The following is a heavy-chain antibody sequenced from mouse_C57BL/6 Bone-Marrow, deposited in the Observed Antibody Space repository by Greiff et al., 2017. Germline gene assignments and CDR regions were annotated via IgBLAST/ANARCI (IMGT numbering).Heavy chain of an antibody. CDR2: IDPEDGET. V-gene: IGHV14-2*01. J-gene: IGHJ3*01. D-gene: IGHD2-2*01. Sequence: EVKLMESGAELVKPGASVKLSCTASGFNIKDYYMHWVKQRTEQGLEWIGRIDPEDGETKYAPKFQGKATITADTSSNTAYLQLSSLTSEDTAVYYWALYPLWLRRAWFAYWGQGTLVTVSA. CDR1: GFNIKDYY. CDR3: ALYPLWLRRAWFAY.